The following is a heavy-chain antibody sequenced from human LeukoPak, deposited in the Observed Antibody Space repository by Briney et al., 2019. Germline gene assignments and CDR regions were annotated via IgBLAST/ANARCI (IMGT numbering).Heavy chain of an antibody. Sequence: PGGSLRLSCAASGFTFSSYAMSWVRQAPGKGLEWVSAISGSGGSTYYADSVKGRFTISRDNSKNTLCLQMNSLRAEDTAVYYCAKWDSLEPYFDYWGQGTLVTVSS. CDR1: GFTFSSYA. J-gene: IGHJ4*02. CDR2: ISGSGGST. D-gene: IGHD1-1*01. CDR3: AKWDSLEPYFDY. V-gene: IGHV3-23*01.